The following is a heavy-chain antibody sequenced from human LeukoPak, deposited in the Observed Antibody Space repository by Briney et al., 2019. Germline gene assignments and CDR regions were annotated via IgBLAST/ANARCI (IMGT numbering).Heavy chain of an antibody. J-gene: IGHJ4*02. CDR3: ARAGSRYCSSTSCYEF. CDR1: GFTFSSYS. Sequence: PGGSLRLSCAASGFTFSSYSMNWVRQAPGKGLEWVANIKQDGSEKYYVDSVKGRFTISRDNAKSSLYLQMNSLRAEDTAVYYCARAGSRYCSSTSCYEFWGQGTLVTVSS. V-gene: IGHV3-7*01. D-gene: IGHD2-2*01. CDR2: IKQDGSEK.